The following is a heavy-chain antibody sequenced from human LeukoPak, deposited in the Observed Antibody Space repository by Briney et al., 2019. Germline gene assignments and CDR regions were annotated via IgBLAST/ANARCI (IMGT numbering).Heavy chain of an antibody. J-gene: IGHJ5*02. CDR3: ARASSGWYNWFDP. D-gene: IGHD6-19*01. CDR1: GGSISSSNW. Sequence: SGTLSLTCAVSGGSISSSNWWSWVRQPPGKGLEWIGEIYHSGSTNYNPSLKSRVTISVDKSKNQFSLKLSSVTAADTAVYYCARASSGWYNWFDPWGQGALVTVSS. V-gene: IGHV4-4*02. CDR2: IYHSGST.